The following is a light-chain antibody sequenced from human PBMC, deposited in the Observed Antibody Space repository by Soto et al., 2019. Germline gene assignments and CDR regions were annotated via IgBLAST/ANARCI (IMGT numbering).Light chain of an antibody. CDR2: GAS. CDR1: QSVSSN. J-gene: IGKJ1*01. Sequence: IVMTQSPATLSVSPGERATLSCRASQSVSSNLAWYQQKPGQAPRLLIYGASTRATGIPARFSGSGSGTEFTLTISSLQSEDFSVYYCQQYKNWPWTFGQGTKVEIK. V-gene: IGKV3-15*01. CDR3: QQYKNWPWT.